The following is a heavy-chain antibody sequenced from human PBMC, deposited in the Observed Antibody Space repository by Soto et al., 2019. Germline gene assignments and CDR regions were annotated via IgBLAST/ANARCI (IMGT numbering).Heavy chain of an antibody. CDR1: GFTFSRFW. Sequence: GGSLRLSCAASGFTFSRFWMDWVRQAPGKGLEWLANINPDGSEKHYVDSVKGRFTISRDNAKNSLYLQMSSLTAEGSALYYCSRSLDSWGQGTRVTVSS. CDR2: INPDGSEK. CDR3: SRSLDS. J-gene: IGHJ4*02. V-gene: IGHV3-7*01.